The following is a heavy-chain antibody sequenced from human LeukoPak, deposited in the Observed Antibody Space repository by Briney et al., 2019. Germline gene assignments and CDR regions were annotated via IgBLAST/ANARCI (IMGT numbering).Heavy chain of an antibody. V-gene: IGHV1-2*02. Sequence: ASVKVSCKASGYTFTGYYMHWVRQAPGQGLEWMGWINPNSGGTNYAQKFQGRVTMTRDTSISTAYMELSRLRSDDTAVYYCARVVAVTPFWWFDPWAQGTLVTVSS. J-gene: IGHJ5*02. CDR1: GYTFTGYY. CDR2: INPNSGGT. D-gene: IGHD6-19*01. CDR3: ARVVAVTPFWWFDP.